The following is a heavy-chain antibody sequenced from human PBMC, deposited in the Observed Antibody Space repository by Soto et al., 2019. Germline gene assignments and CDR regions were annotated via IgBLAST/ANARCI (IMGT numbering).Heavy chain of an antibody. V-gene: IGHV2-5*02. Sequence: QITLKESGPTLVKPTQTLTLTCTFSGFSLNTDGVAVGWIRQPPGKALEWLALIYWDDDKRYNPSLKTRLTVTKDTSKNQVVLTMTNMDTVDTATYYWAKAMGWNWFAPWGQGTLVTVSP. D-gene: IGHD1-1*01. CDR3: AKAMGWNWFAP. CDR2: IYWDDDK. J-gene: IGHJ5*02. CDR1: GFSLNTDGVA.